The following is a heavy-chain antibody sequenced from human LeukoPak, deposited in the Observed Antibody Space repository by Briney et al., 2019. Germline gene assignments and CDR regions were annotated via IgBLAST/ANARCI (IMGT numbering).Heavy chain of an antibody. CDR3: ARGSSDYGANMYFDY. D-gene: IGHD4-17*01. CDR1: GGSISSHY. V-gene: IGHV4-59*11. J-gene: IGHJ4*02. Sequence: SETLSLTCTVSGGSISSHYWSWIRQPPGKGLEWIGYIYYSGSTNYNPSLKRRVTISVDTSKNQFSLKLSSVTAADTAVYYCARGSSDYGANMYFDYWAREPWSPSPQ. CDR2: IYYSGST.